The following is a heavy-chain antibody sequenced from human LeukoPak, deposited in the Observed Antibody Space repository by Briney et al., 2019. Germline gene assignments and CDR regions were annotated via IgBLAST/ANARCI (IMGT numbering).Heavy chain of an antibody. D-gene: IGHD2-8*01. CDR3: AGQGGGVALDY. V-gene: IGHV4-39*01. CDR1: GGSMRTTSYY. J-gene: IGHJ4*02. Sequence: SETLSLTCIVSGGSMRTTSYYWDWIRQPPGKGLEWIGTIHYDGSTSHYTPSLKSRVTIFVGTAKNHFSLNLSPVTAADTAVYYCAGQGGGVALDYWGQGMLVTVSS. CDR2: IHYDGSTS.